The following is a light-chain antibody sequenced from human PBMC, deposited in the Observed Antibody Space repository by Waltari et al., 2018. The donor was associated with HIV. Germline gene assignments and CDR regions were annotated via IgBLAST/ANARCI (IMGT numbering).Light chain of an antibody. V-gene: IGLV2-8*01. Sequence: QSALTQPPSASGSPGQSVPISCTGASSDVGAFKYVSWYQHHPGKAPKLLIYDVTKRPSGVPDRFSGSKSGNTASRTVAGLQAEDEAHYYCSSYAGSSMSYAFGTGTKVTVL. J-gene: IGLJ1*01. CDR2: DVT. CDR1: SSDVGAFKY. CDR3: SSYAGSSMSYA.